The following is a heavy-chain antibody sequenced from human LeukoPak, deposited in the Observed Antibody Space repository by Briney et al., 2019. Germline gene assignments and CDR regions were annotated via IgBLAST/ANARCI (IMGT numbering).Heavy chain of an antibody. V-gene: IGHV4-4*07. Sequence: SETLSLTCTVSGGSITSYYWSWIRQPPGKGLEWIGRIYTSGTTHYNPSLKSRVTMSVDTSKNQFSLKLSSVTAADTAVYYCARLSTVTTSFGYWGQGTLVTVSS. CDR2: IYTSGTT. CDR1: GGSITSYY. J-gene: IGHJ4*02. CDR3: ARLSTVTTSFGY. D-gene: IGHD4-17*01.